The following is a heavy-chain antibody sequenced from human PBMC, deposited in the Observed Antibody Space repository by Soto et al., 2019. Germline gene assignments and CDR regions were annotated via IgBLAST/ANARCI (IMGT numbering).Heavy chain of an antibody. V-gene: IGHV3-49*03. CDR2: IRSKAYGGTT. J-gene: IGHJ6*02. CDR1: GFTFGDYA. D-gene: IGHD3-16*02. CDR3: TRGPIYYDYVWGSYRHRPDV. Sequence: LRLSCTASGFTFGDYAMSWFRQAPGKGLEWVGFIRSKAYGGTTEYAASVKGRFTISRDDSKSIAYLQMNSLKTEDTAVYYCTRGPIYYDYVWGSYRHRPDVWGQGTTVTVSS.